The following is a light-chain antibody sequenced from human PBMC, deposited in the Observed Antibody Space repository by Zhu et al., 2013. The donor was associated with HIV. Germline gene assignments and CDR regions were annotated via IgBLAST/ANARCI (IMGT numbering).Light chain of an antibody. J-gene: IGKJ1*01. V-gene: IGKV3D-15*01. CDR3: QQYNNWPRT. CDR1: QSVTTY. CDR2: DAS. Sequence: EVVMTQSPATLSVSPGERATLSCRASQSVTTYLAWYQQKPGQPPRLLLYDASKRAAGVPARFSGSGSGTDFTLTISSLQSEDFALYYCQQYNNWPRTFGQGTKVEI.